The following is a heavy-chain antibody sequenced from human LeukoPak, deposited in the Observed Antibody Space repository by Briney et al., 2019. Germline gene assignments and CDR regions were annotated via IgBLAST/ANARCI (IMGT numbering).Heavy chain of an antibody. V-gene: IGHV3-74*01. Sequence: GGSLRLSCAVSGFTFSNYWMHWVRQAPGKGLVWVSRINSDGSSTSYADSVKGRFTISRDNAKNTLFMQMNSLRAEDTAVYYCGCQDYDVLTGNYMDYWGQGTLVTVSS. CDR3: GCQDYDVLTGNYMDY. CDR1: GFTFSNYW. CDR2: INSDGSST. D-gene: IGHD3-9*01. J-gene: IGHJ4*02.